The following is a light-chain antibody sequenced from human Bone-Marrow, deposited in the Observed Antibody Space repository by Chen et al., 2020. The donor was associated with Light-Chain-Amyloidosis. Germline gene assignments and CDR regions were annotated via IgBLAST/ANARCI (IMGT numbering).Light chain of an antibody. CDR1: NFGSTS. J-gene: IGLJ3*02. V-gene: IGLV3-21*02. CDR3: QVWDRSSDHPV. CDR2: DDS. Sequence: SYVLTQPSSVSVAPGQTATIACGGNNFGSTSVHWYQQTPGQAPRLVVYDDSDRPSWIPERLSGSNSGNTATLTISGVEAGDEADYYCQVWDRSSDHPVFGGGTKLTVL.